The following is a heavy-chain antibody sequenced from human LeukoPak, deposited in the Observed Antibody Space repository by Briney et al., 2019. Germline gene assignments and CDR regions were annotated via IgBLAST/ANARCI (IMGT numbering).Heavy chain of an antibody. CDR1: GFTFSSYS. Sequence: GGSLRLSCAASGFTFSSYSMNWVRQAPGKGLEWVSYISSSSTIYYADSVKGRFTISRDNAKNPLYLQMNSLRAEDTAVYYCARDSYYDFWSGYRPGFDIWGQGTMVTVSS. J-gene: IGHJ3*02. D-gene: IGHD3-3*01. CDR3: ARDSYYDFWSGYRPGFDI. CDR2: ISSSSTI. V-gene: IGHV3-48*01.